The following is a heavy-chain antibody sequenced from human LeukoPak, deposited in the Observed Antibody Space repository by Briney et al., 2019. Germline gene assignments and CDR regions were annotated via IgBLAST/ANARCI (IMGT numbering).Heavy chain of an antibody. J-gene: IGHJ4*02. V-gene: IGHV4-30-4*08. CDR2: IDYSGST. D-gene: IGHD2-2*01. Sequence: PSETLSLTCTVSGGSISSCDYYWSWIRQPPGKGLEWIGYIDYSGSTYYNPSLKSRVTISVDTSKNQFSLKLSSVTAADTAVYYCARVRSSTSFDDYADYWGQGTLVTVSS. CDR3: ARVRSSTSFDDYADY. CDR1: GGSISSCDYY.